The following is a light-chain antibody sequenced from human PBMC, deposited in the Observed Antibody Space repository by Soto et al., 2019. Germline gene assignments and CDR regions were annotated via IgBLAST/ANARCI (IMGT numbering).Light chain of an antibody. J-gene: IGKJ1*01. CDR3: QEYNSYWT. CDR2: KAS. V-gene: IGKV1-5*03. Sequence: PSTLSGSVGDRVTITCRASQTISSWLAWYQQKPGKAPKLLIYKASTLKSGVPSRFSGSGSGTEFTLTISSLQPDDFGTYYCQEYNSYWTFGQGTKVDIK. CDR1: QTISSW.